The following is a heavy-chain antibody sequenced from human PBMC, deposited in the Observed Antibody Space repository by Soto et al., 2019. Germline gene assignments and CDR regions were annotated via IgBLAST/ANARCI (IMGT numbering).Heavy chain of an antibody. D-gene: IGHD1-26*01. Sequence: VASVKVSCKASGYTFTSYGISWVRQAPGQGLEWMGGISAYNGNTNYAQKLQGRVTITTDAYTSTAYMELSSLRAEDSAVYYCARDWGAPVYWGQGTLVTVSS. V-gene: IGHV1-18*01. CDR2: ISAYNGNT. CDR3: ARDWGAPVY. J-gene: IGHJ4*02. CDR1: GYTFTSYG.